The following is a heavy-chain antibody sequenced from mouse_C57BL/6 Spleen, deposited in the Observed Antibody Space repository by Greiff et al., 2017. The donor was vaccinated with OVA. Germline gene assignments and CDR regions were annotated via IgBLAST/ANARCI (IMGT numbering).Heavy chain of an antibody. Sequence: QVQLQQSGAELVRPGASVTLSCKASGYTFTDYEMHWVKQTPVHGLEWIGAIDPETGGTAYNQKFKGKAILTADKSSSTAYMELRSLTSEDSAVYYCTRSGITTVGYWGQGTTLTVSS. D-gene: IGHD1-1*01. CDR2: IDPETGGT. CDR1: GYTFTDYE. V-gene: IGHV1-15*01. J-gene: IGHJ2*01. CDR3: TRSGITTVGY.